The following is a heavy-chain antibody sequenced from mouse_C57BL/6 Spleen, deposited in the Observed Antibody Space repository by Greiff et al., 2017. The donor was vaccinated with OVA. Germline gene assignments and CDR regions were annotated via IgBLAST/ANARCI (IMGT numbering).Heavy chain of an antibody. Sequence: QVQLQQPGAELVKPGASVKMSCKASGYTFTSYWITWVKQRPGQGLEWIGDIYPGSGSTNYNEKFKSKATLTVYTSSSTAYMQLSSLTSEDSAVYYCARTRYFDVWGTGTTVTVSS. CDR1: GYTFTSYW. CDR2: IYPGSGST. V-gene: IGHV1-55*01. J-gene: IGHJ1*03. CDR3: ARTRYFDV.